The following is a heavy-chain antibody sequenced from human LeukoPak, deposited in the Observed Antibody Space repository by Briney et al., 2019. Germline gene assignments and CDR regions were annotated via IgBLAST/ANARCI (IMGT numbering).Heavy chain of an antibody. CDR2: IYYSGST. CDR3: ARQNLVGAIPGAAFDI. D-gene: IGHD1-26*01. V-gene: IGHV4-59*01. Sequence: SETLSLTCTVSGGSISSYYWSWIRQPPGKGLEWIGYIYYSGSTNYNPSLKSRVTISVDTSKNQFSLKLSSVTAADTAVYYCARQNLVGAIPGAAFDIWGQGTMVTVSS. CDR1: GGSISSYY. J-gene: IGHJ3*02.